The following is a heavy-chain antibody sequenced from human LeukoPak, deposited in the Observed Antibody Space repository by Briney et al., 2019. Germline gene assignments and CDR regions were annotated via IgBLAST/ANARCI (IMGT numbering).Heavy chain of an antibody. CDR2: IYYSGST. V-gene: IGHV4-59*11. D-gene: IGHD1-26*01. CDR3: ARIVGASRYYFDY. CDR1: GGSISSHY. J-gene: IGHJ4*02. Sequence: SETLSLTCTVSGGSISSHYWSWIRQPPGKGLEWIGYIYYSGSTNYNPSLKSRVTISVDTSKNQFSLKLSSVTAADTAVYYCARIVGASRYYFDYWGQGTLVTVSS.